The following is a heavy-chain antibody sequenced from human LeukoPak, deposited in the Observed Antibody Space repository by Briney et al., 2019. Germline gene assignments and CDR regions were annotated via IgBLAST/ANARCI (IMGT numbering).Heavy chain of an antibody. CDR2: MNPNSGST. Sequence: ASVKVSSTASGDTFTTYDINWVRQAPGQGLEWMGWMNPNSGSTGYAQKFQGRVTITRNTSINTAYMELSSLRSEDTAVYYCARAGSSSLFYYYMDVWGKGTTVTVSS. J-gene: IGHJ6*03. CDR3: ARAGSSSLFYYYMDV. CDR1: GDTFTTYD. D-gene: IGHD2-15*01. V-gene: IGHV1-8*03.